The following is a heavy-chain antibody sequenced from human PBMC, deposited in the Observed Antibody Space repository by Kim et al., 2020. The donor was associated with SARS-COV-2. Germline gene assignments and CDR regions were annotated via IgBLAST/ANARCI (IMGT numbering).Heavy chain of an antibody. D-gene: IGHD3-22*01. CDR1: GFTFSSYS. CDR3: AREDDSSMSGLDY. Sequence: GGSLRLSCAASGFTFSSYSMNWVRQAPGKGLEWVSSISSSSSYIYYADSVKGRFTISRDNAKNSLYLQMNSLRAEDTAVYYCAREDDSSMSGLDYWGQGTLVTVSS. V-gene: IGHV3-21*01. CDR2: ISSSSSYI. J-gene: IGHJ4*02.